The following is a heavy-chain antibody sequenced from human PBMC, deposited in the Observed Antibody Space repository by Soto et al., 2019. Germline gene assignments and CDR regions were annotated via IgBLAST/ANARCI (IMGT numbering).Heavy chain of an antibody. J-gene: IGHJ6*02. CDR3: AKAGGAGRYKRGMDL. CDR1: GFTFSSYA. V-gene: IGHV3-23*01. CDR2: ISGSGGST. Sequence: EVQLLESGGGLVQPGGSLRLSCAASGFTFSSYAMSWVRQAPGTGLEWVSAISGSGGSTYYADSVKGRFTISRDNSKNTLDLQMNSLGAEDTAVYYCAKAGGAGRYKRGMDLWGQGTTVTVSS. D-gene: IGHD3-10*01.